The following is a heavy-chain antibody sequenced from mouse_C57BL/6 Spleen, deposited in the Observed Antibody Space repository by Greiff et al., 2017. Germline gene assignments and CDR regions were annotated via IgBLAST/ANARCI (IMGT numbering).Heavy chain of an antibody. Sequence: VQLQQSGASVKISCKASGYAFSSYWMNWVKQRPGKGLEWIGQIYPGDGDTNYNGKFKGKATLTADKSSSTAYMQLSSLTSEDSAVYFCARGDYYGSSPFAYWGQGTLVTVSA. CDR2: IYPGDGDT. V-gene: IGHV1-80*01. CDR1: GYAFSSYW. D-gene: IGHD1-1*01. CDR3: ARGDYYGSSPFAY. J-gene: IGHJ3*01.